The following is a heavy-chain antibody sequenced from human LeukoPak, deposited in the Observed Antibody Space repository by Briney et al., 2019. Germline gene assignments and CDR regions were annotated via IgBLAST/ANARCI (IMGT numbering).Heavy chain of an antibody. V-gene: IGHV4-30-4*08. CDR1: GGSISSGDYY. D-gene: IGHD3-22*01. CDR2: IYYSGST. CDR3: ARYYDSLIERSHYFDY. Sequence: PSETLSLTCTVSGGSISSGDYYWSWIRQPPGKGLEWIGYIYYSGSTYYNPSLKSRVTISVDTSKNQFSLRLSSVTAADTAVYYCARYYDSLIERSHYFDYWGQGTLVTVSS. J-gene: IGHJ4*02.